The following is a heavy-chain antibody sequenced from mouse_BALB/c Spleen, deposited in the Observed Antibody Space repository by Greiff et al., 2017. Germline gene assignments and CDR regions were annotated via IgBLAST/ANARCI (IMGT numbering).Heavy chain of an antibody. V-gene: IGHV5-17*02. Sequence: EVQRVESGGGLVQPGGSRKLSCAASGFTFSSFGMHWVRQAPEKGLEWVAYISSGSSTIYYADTVKGRFTISRDNPKNTLFLQMTSLRSEDTAMYYCARGGDYDGAMDYWGQGTSVTVSS. CDR3: ARGGDYDGAMDY. CDR2: ISSGSSTI. D-gene: IGHD2-4*01. J-gene: IGHJ4*01. CDR1: GFTFSSFG.